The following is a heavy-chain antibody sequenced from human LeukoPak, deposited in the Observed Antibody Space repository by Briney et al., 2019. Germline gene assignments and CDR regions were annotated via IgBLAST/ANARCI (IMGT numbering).Heavy chain of an antibody. D-gene: IGHD3-10*01. CDR2: IYYSGTS. J-gene: IGHJ6*03. V-gene: IGHV4-39*01. CDR1: GGSISSSSYY. Sequence: SETLSLTCTVSGGSISSSSYYWGWIRQPPGKGLEWIGSIYYSGTSYYNPSLKSRVTISVDTSKNQFSLKLSSVTAADTAVYYCARTIYGSGGEYYYYYYYMDVWGKGTTVTVSS. CDR3: ARTIYGSGGEYYYYYYYMDV.